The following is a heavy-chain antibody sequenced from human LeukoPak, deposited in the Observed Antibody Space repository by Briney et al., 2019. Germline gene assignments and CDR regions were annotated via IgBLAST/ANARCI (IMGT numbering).Heavy chain of an antibody. Sequence: PGGSLRLSCAASGFTFSSYSMNWVRQAPGKGLEWVSSISSSSSYIYYADSVKGRFTISRDNAKNSLYLQMNSLRAEDTAVYYCARDIVAVAGGDYWGQGTLVTVSS. CDR3: ARDIVAVAGGDY. CDR1: GFTFSSYS. J-gene: IGHJ4*02. CDR2: ISSSSSYI. V-gene: IGHV3-21*01. D-gene: IGHD6-19*01.